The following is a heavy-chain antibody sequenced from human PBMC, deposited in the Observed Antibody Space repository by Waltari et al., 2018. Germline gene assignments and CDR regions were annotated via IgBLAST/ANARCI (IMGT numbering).Heavy chain of an antibody. J-gene: IGHJ4*02. CDR2: IRQSGSKK. CDR1: GFTFSSHW. D-gene: IGHD3-10*01. Sequence: EVPLVDSGGDLVQPGGSLRLSCAASGFTFSSHWMRWCRQAPGKGLGGVARIRQSGSKKDYVEGGKSRFTSPRDDAKNSLYWEMNGRRVEDTAVYYGARSTPYGAGTDYFEYWGQGTRVTVSS. V-gene: IGHV3-7*01. CDR3: ARSTPYGAGTDYFEY.